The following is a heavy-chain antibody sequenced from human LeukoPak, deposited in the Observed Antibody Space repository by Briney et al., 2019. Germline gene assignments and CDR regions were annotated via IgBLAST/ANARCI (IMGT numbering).Heavy chain of an antibody. D-gene: IGHD3-22*01. Sequence: SVKVSCKASGGTFSSYAISWVRQAPGQGLEWMGGIIPIFGTANYAQKFQGKVTITADESTSTAYMELSSLRSEDTAVYYCARGPPSYYYDSSGYPESYNWFDPWGQGTLVTVSS. CDR3: ARGPPSYYYDSSGYPESYNWFDP. CDR2: IIPIFGTA. J-gene: IGHJ5*02. V-gene: IGHV1-69*13. CDR1: GGTFSSYA.